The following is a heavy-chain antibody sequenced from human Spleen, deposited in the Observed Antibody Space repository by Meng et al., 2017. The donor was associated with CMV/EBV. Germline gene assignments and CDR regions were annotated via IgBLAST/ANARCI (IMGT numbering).Heavy chain of an antibody. CDR2: ISYDGSNK. V-gene: IGHV3-30*04. CDR3: ARDHIGYCSSPSCYRDYYGMDV. J-gene: IGHJ6*02. CDR1: GFTFSSYA. Sequence: GGSLRLSCAASGFTFSSYAMHWVRQAPGKGLEWVTVISYDGSNKYYADPVKGRFTISRDNSKNTLHLEMDSLRVEDTAMYYCARDHIGYCSSPSCYRDYYGMDVWGQGTTVTVSS. D-gene: IGHD2-2*01.